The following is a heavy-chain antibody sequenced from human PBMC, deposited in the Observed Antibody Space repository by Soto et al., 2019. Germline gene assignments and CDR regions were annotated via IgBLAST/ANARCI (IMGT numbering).Heavy chain of an antibody. CDR1: GGSFSGYC. CDR3: ATRITVFGLLIPPFDH. V-gene: IGHV4-34*12. Sequence: XETLSLTCGVYGGSFSGYCWSWIRQPPGRGLDWIGEVIHSGRVNANPSLKSRLTISVDTSKNQFSLRLSSVTAADTAIYYCATRITVFGLLIPPFDHWGQGPQVTVSS. D-gene: IGHD3-3*01. J-gene: IGHJ5*02. CDR2: VIHSGRV.